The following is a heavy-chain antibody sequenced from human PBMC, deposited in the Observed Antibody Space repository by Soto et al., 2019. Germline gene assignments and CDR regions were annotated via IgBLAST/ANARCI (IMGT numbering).Heavy chain of an antibody. Sequence: PSETLSLTCTVSGGSITSSSYYWGWIRQPPGKGLEWIGSIYYSGSTYYKKSLKSRVTISVDTSKNQIYLKLSSETAADTAVYYCATQEVGGTYVYTFDPWGQGTLVTVSS. CDR2: IYYSGST. CDR1: GGSITSSSYY. V-gene: IGHV4-39*01. J-gene: IGHJ5*02. D-gene: IGHD1-26*01. CDR3: ATQEVGGTYVYTFDP.